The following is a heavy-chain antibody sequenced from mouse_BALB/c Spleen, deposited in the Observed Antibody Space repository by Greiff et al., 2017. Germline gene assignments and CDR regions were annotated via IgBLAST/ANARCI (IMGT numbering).Heavy chain of an antibody. CDR1: GYAFSSYW. D-gene: IGHD2-14*01. CDR3: ASSAYYRYLYFDY. V-gene: IGHV1-80*01. J-gene: IGHJ2*01. CDR2: IYPGDGDT. Sequence: VQLQESGAELVRPGSSVKISCKASGYAFSSYWMNWVKQRPGQGLEWIGQIYPGDGDTNYNGKFKGKATLTADKSSSTAYMQLSSLTSEDSAVYFCASSAYYRYLYFDYWGQGTTLTVSS.